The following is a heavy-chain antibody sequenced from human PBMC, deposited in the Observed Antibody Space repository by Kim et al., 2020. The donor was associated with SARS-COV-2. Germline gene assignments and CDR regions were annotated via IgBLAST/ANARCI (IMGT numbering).Heavy chain of an antibody. J-gene: IGHJ6*01. CDR2: ISYDGSNK. V-gene: IGHV3-30*18. D-gene: IGHD4-4*01. Sequence: GGSLRLSCAASGFTFSSYGMHWVRQAPGKGLEWVAVISYDGSNKYYADSVKGRFTISRDNSKNTLYLQMNSLRAEDTAVYYCAKARERLYDYSSYYYGM. CDR3: AKARERLYDYSSYYYGM. CDR1: GFTFSSYG.